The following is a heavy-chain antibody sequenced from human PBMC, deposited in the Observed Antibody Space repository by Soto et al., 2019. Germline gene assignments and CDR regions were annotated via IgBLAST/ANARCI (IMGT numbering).Heavy chain of an antibody. J-gene: IGHJ3*02. CDR3: ARVVAVADPSDAFDI. CDR1: GYTFTGYY. CDR2: INPNSGGT. V-gene: IGHV1-2*04. Sequence: EASVKVSCKASGYTFTGYYMHWVRQAPGQGLEWMGWINPNSGGTNYAQKFQGWVTMTRDTSISTAYMELSRLRSDDTAVYYCARVVAVADPSDAFDIWGQGTMVTVSS. D-gene: IGHD6-19*01.